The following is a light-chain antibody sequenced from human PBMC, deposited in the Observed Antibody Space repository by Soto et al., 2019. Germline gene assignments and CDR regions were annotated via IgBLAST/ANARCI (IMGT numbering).Light chain of an antibody. J-gene: IGKJ4*01. CDR2: GAS. CDR3: KLYGSSVPLT. Sequence: EVVLTQSPGTLSLCPGERATLSCRASHSITYNYLAWYQQKPGQAPRLLICGASSRATGVPDRFSGSGSATDFTLTISRLEPEDFAVFYCKLYGSSVPLTFGGGTKVDIK. V-gene: IGKV3-20*01. CDR1: HSITYNY.